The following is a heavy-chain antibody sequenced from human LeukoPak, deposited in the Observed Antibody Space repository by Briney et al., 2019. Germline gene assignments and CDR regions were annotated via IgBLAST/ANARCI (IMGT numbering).Heavy chain of an antibody. CDR1: GGPISSSSYY. CDR3: ASLRFIGYYYYMDV. J-gene: IGHJ6*03. Sequence: SETLSLTCTVSGGPISSSSYYWGWIRQPPGKGLEWIGSIYYSGSTYYNPSLKSRATISVDTSKNQFSLKLSSVTAADTAVYYCASLRFIGYYYYMDVWGKGTTVTVSS. CDR2: IYYSGST. D-gene: IGHD5/OR15-5a*01. V-gene: IGHV4-39*01.